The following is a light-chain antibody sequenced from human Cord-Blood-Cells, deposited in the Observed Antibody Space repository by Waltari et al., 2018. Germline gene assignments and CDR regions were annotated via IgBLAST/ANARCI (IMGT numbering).Light chain of an antibody. CDR3: AAWDDSLNGYV. CDR2: SNK. J-gene: IGLJ1*01. V-gene: IGLV1-44*01. Sequence: SVLTQPPSASATPGQWVTIPCSGSSTTIGSRTANWYQQRTGTAPKLLIYSNKQRPSGVPDRFSGSKSGTSASLAISGRQSEDEADYYCAAWDDSLNGYVFGTGTKVTVL. CDR1: STTIGSRT.